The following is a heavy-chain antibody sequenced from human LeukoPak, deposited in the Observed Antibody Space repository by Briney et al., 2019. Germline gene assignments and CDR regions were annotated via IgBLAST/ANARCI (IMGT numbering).Heavy chain of an antibody. Sequence: GGSLRLSCAASGFTFSNYAINWVRQAPGKGLEWVSAISGSGGSTYYADSVKGRFTISRDNSKNTLYLQMNSLRAEDTAVYYCAKDPAVVVPAATTSYYYYGMDVWGQGTTVTVSS. D-gene: IGHD2-2*01. J-gene: IGHJ6*02. CDR3: AKDPAVVVPAATTSYYYYGMDV. CDR1: GFTFSNYA. V-gene: IGHV3-23*01. CDR2: ISGSGGST.